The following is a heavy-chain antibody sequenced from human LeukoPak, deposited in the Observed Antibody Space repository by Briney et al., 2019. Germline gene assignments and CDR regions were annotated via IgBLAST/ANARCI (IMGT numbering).Heavy chain of an antibody. V-gene: IGHV4-38-2*02. CDR3: ARAPLRQQPFDY. CDR2: INHSGST. Sequence: ASETLALTCTVSGYSISSGYYWGWIRQPPGKGLEWIGEINHSGSTNYNPSLKSRVTISVDTSKNQFSLKLSSVTAADTAVYYCARAPLRQQPFDYWGQGTLVTVSS. J-gene: IGHJ4*02. D-gene: IGHD6-13*01. CDR1: GYSISSGYY.